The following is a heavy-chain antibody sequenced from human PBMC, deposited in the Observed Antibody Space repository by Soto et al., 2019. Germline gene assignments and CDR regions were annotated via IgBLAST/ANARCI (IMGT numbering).Heavy chain of an antibody. CDR1: GGTFSSYA. CDR2: IIAIFGTA. V-gene: IGHV1-69*12. J-gene: IGHJ4*02. Sequence: QVQLVQSGTEVKKPGCSVKVSCKASGGTFSSYAISWVRQAPGQGLEWMGGIIAIFGTANYAQKFQGRVTIPVVEATSKVYMELSSLRSEDTAVNYCARAVPPPGYDGDTEYYFGYWGKGNTFIVST. CDR3: ARAVPPPGYDGDTEYYFGY. D-gene: IGHD3-22*01.